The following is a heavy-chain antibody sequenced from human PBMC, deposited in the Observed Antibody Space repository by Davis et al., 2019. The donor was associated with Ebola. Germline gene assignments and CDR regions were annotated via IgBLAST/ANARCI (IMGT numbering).Heavy chain of an antibody. CDR3: ARITLVGYYFDY. Sequence: ASVKVSCKASGYTFTGYYMHWVRQAPGQGLEWMGWINPNSGGTNYAQKFQGWVTMTRDTSISTAYMELSRLRSDDTAVYYCARITLVGYYFDYWDQGTLVTVSS. D-gene: IGHD4-23*01. V-gene: IGHV1-2*04. J-gene: IGHJ4*02. CDR2: INPNSGGT. CDR1: GYTFTGYY.